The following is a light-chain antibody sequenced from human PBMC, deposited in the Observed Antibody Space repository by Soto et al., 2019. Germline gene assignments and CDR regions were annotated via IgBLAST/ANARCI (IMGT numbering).Light chain of an antibody. J-gene: IGLJ2*01. V-gene: IGLV2-14*01. Sequence: QSALTQPASVSGSPGQSITISCTGTSSDVGDYNYVSWYQQHPGKAPKLIIYEVSHRLSGVSNRFSGSKSGHTASLTISGLQDDDEAYYYCSSSITNNIVVFGGGTKLTVL. CDR2: EVS. CDR3: SSSITNNIVV. CDR1: SSDVGDYNY.